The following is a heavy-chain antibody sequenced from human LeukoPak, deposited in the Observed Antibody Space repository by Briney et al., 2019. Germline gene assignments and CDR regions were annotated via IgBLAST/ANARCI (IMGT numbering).Heavy chain of an antibody. J-gene: IGHJ4*02. CDR1: GFMFKSYA. CDR3: AKDIFSSVGTPDY. CDR2: ITGRGDDT. V-gene: IGHV3-23*01. D-gene: IGHD3-3*02. Sequence: GGSLRLSCAASGFMFKSYAMSWVRQAPGKGLEWLSGITGRGDDTKYADSVKGRFIISRDNSKNTVHLHLNGLTVEDAAVYYRAKDIFSSVGTPDYWGQGTRVTVSS.